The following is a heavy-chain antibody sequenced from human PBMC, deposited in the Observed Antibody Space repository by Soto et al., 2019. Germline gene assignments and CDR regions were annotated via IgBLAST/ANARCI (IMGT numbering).Heavy chain of an antibody. CDR1: GFTFSSYG. J-gene: IGHJ6*02. V-gene: IGHV3-30*18. Sequence: QVQLVESGGGVVQPGRSLRLSCAASGFTFSSYGMHWVRQAPGKGLEWVAVISYDGSNKYYADSVKGRFTISRDNSKNTLYLQMNSLRAEDTAVYYCAKDRRSTAMVGFYYYYGMDVWGQGTTVTVSS. CDR3: AKDRRSTAMVGFYYYYGMDV. CDR2: ISYDGSNK. D-gene: IGHD5-18*01.